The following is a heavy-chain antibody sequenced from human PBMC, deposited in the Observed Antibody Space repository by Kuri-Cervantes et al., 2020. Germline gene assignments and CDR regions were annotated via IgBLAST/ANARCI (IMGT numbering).Heavy chain of an antibody. J-gene: IGHJ4*02. CDR2: ISYDGSNK. CDR3: ARDVFPRWLQAYYFDY. D-gene: IGHD5-24*01. V-gene: IGHV3-30-3*01. CDR1: GFTFSSYA. Sequence: GESLKISCAASGFTFSSYAMHWVRQAPGKGLEWVAVISYDGSNKYYADSVKGRFTISRDNSKNTPYLQMNSLRAEDTAVYYCARDVFPRWLQAYYFDYWGQGTLVTVSS.